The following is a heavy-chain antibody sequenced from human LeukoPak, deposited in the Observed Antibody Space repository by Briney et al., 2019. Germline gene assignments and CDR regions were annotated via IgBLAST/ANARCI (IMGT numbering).Heavy chain of an antibody. V-gene: IGHV3-23*01. D-gene: IGHD2-15*01. CDR1: GFTFSSYV. Sequence: GGSLRLSCAASGFTFSSYVMRWVRQAPGKGVEWVSAISGSDGSPYYADSVKGRFTISRDNSKNTLYLQMNSLRAEDTAVYYCAKGSTKAYCSGGSCYRSIYYYMDVWGKGTTVTVSS. CDR2: ISGSDGSP. CDR3: AKGSTKAYCSGGSCYRSIYYYMDV. J-gene: IGHJ6*03.